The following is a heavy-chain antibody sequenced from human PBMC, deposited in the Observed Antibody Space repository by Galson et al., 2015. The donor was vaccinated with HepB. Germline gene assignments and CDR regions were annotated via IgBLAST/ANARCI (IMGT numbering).Heavy chain of an antibody. D-gene: IGHD2-2*01. J-gene: IGHJ4*02. CDR3: ARDGSTSAGYFDY. CDR1: GFTFSSYA. V-gene: IGHV3-30-3*01. CDR2: ISYDGSNK. Sequence: SLRLSCAASGFTFSSYAMHWVRQAPGKGLEWVAVISYDGSNKYYADSVKGRFTISRDNSKNTLYLQMNSLRAEDTAVYYCARDGSTSAGYFDYWGQGTLVTVSS.